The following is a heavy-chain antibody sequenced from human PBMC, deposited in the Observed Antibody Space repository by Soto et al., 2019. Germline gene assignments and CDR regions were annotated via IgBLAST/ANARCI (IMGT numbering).Heavy chain of an antibody. V-gene: IGHV4-34*01. CDR2: INHSGST. Sequence: PSETLSLTCAVYGGSFSVYYWSWIRQPPGKGLEWIGEINHSGSTNYNPSLKSRVTISVDTSKNQFSLKLSSVTAADTAVYYCAREVSRTFDYWGQGTLVTVSS. J-gene: IGHJ4*02. CDR3: AREVSRTFDY. CDR1: GGSFSVYY. D-gene: IGHD1-1*01.